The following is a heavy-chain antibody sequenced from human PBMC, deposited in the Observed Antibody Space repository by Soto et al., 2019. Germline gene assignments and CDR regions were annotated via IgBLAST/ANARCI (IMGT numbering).Heavy chain of an antibody. CDR2: IYYSGST. D-gene: IGHD2-2*01. CDR1: DGSISNHY. V-gene: IGHV4-59*11. CDR3: ARELGYCSSTSCSQNWFDP. J-gene: IGHJ5*02. Sequence: SVTMSLPYTVFDGSISNHYWRCIMQHQGKGLEWIGYIYYSGSTNYNPSLKSRVTISVDTSKNQFSLKLSSVTAADTAVYYCARELGYCSSTSCSQNWFDPWGQGTLVTVSS.